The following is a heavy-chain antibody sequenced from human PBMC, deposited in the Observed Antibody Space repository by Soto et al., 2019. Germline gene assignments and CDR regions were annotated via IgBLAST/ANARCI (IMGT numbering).Heavy chain of an antibody. CDR2: IYTSGST. CDR1: GGSISSYY. V-gene: IGHV4-4*07. Sequence: SETLSLTCTVSGGSISSYYWSWIRQPAGKGLEWIGRIYTSGSTNYNPSLKSRVTMSVDTSKNQFSLKLSSVTAADTAVYYCARVRTDSSGYYLRWFDPWDQGTLVTVSS. CDR3: ARVRTDSSGYYLRWFDP. J-gene: IGHJ5*02. D-gene: IGHD3-22*01.